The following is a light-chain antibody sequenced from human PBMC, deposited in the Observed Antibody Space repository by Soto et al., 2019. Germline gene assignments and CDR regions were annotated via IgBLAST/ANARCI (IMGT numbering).Light chain of an antibody. J-gene: IGKJ3*01. Sequence: DIQMTQSPSTLSASVGDRVTITCGASQSISSWLAWYQQKPGKAPKLLIYDASSLESGVPSRFSGSGSGTEFTLTISSLQPDDFATYYCQQYNSYSEFTFGPGTKVDI. CDR3: QQYNSYSEFT. V-gene: IGKV1-5*01. CDR2: DAS. CDR1: QSISSW.